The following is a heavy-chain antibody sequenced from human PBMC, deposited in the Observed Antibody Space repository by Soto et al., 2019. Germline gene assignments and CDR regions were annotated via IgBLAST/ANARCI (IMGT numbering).Heavy chain of an antibody. CDR2: IYYTGRT. V-gene: IGHV4-39*01. J-gene: IGHJ4*02. CDR1: GISVSSSSYY. CDR3: AGRRAGDYYFDY. D-gene: IGHD1-26*01. Sequence: SETLSLTCTVSGISVSSSSYYCGWIRQPPGKGLEWIGTIYYTGRTSYSPSLKSRVTISVDTSKTQFSLNLNSVTAADTAVYYCAGRRAGDYYFDYWGQGTLVTVSS.